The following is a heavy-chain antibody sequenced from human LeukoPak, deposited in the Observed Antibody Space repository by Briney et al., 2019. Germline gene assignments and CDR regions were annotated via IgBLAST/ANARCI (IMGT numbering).Heavy chain of an antibody. CDR1: GGTFSSYA. CDR3: ARGGYCSSTSCYDSFWFDP. CDR2: IIPIFGTA. J-gene: IGHJ5*02. Sequence: ASVKVSCKASGGTFSSYAISWVRQAPGQGLEWMGGIIPIFGTANYAQKFQGRVTITTDESTSTAYMELSSLRSEDTAVYYCARGGYCSSTSCYDSFWFDPWGQGTLVTVS. V-gene: IGHV1-69*05. D-gene: IGHD2-2*01.